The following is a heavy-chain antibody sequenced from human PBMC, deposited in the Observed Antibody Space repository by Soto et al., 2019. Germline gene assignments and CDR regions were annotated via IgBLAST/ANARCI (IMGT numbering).Heavy chain of an antibody. D-gene: IGHD2-15*01. CDR1: GGTFRSYT. V-gene: IGHV1-69*04. Sequence: GASVKVSCKASGGTFRSYTISWVRQAPGQGLGWMGRIIPILGIANYAQKFQGRVTITADKSTSTAYMELSSLRSEDTAMYYCARDREDIVVVVATSGNWFDPWGQGTLVTVSS. CDR2: IIPILGIA. CDR3: ARDREDIVVVVATSGNWFDP. J-gene: IGHJ5*02.